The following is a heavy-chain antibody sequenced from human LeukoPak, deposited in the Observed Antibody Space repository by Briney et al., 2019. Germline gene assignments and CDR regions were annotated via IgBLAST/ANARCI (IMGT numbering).Heavy chain of an antibody. Sequence: GGSLRLSCAASGLTFRTYAMSWVRQAPGKGLEWVSRINSDGSSTSYADSVKGRFTISRDNAKNTLHLQMNSLRAEDTAVYYCAKGGSSSWDYFDYWGQGTRVTVSS. CDR1: GLTFRTYA. CDR2: INSDGSST. J-gene: IGHJ4*02. D-gene: IGHD6-13*01. V-gene: IGHV3-23*01. CDR3: AKGGSSSWDYFDY.